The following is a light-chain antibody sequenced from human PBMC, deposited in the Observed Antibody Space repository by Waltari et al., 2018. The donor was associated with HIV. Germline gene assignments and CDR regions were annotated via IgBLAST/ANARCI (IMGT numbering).Light chain of an antibody. Sequence: QSVLTQPPSASGTPGQRVTISCSGSSSNVVPNYVYWYKQFPGTAPDLVIYHNNQRPVVVPDRFAWSKSGTSASLAISGLRSEDEADYYCATWDDSLSAWLFGGGTRLSVL. J-gene: IGLJ3*02. CDR3: ATWDDSLSAWL. CDR1: SSNVVPNY. CDR2: HNN. V-gene: IGLV1-47*01.